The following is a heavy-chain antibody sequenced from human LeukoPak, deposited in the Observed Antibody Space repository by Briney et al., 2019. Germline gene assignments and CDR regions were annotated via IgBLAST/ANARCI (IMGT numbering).Heavy chain of an antibody. CDR2: ISGGGGTT. CDR3: AKERDCSGGPCFFDY. Sequence: GGSLRLSCAASGFTFTNYAMSWVRQAPGKGLEWVSVISGGGGTTYYADSVKGRFTISSDISKNTLYLQMNSLRAEDTAVYFCAKERDCSGGPCFFDYWGQGTLVTVSS. D-gene: IGHD2-15*01. J-gene: IGHJ4*02. V-gene: IGHV3-23*01. CDR1: GFTFTNYA.